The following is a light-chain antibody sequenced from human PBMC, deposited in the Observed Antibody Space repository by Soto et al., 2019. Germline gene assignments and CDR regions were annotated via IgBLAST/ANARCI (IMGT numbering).Light chain of an antibody. J-gene: IGKJ4*01. CDR3: QKYDSPPLT. Sequence: DIQMTQSPSSLSASVGDRVTITCRASLGISTYLAWYQQKPGKLPHLLIYAASTLPSGVPSRFSGSGSGTDFTLTISSLQPEDVATYYCQKYDSPPLTFGGGTKVEI. CDR2: AAS. CDR1: LGISTY. V-gene: IGKV1-27*01.